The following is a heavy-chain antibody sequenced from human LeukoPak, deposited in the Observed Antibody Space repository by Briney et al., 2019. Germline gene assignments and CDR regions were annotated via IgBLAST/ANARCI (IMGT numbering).Heavy chain of an antibody. CDR2: ISSSSSYI. CDR3: ARGDSGGMDY. J-gene: IGHJ4*02. D-gene: IGHD3-16*01. CDR1: GFTFSNYN. Sequence: PGGSLRLSCAASGFTFSNYNMNRVRRAPGKGLEWVSSISSSSSYIYYADSVKGRFTISRDNANNSLYLQMNSLRAEDTTVYYCARGDSGGMDYWGQGTLVTVSS. V-gene: IGHV3-21*01.